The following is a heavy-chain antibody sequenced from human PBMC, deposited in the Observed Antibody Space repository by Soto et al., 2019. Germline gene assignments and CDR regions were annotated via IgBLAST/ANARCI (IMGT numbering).Heavy chain of an antibody. J-gene: IGHJ5*02. Sequence: PSETLSITFSVSGGSISSSSYFWGWIRQPPGNGLEWIGSIYYSGSTYYNPSLKSRVTVSVDTSKNQFSLKLSSVTAADTAVYYCARHPSDFWFDPWGQGTLVTVS. CDR2: IYYSGST. V-gene: IGHV4-39*01. CDR3: ARHPSDFWFDP. CDR1: GGSISSSSYF. D-gene: IGHD2-21*02.